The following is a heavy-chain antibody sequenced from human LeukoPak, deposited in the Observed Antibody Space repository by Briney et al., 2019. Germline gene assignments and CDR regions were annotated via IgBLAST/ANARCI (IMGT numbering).Heavy chain of an antibody. V-gene: IGHV4-34*01. CDR3: AREYRAYAVPRMYYFDY. CDR2: INHSGST. D-gene: IGHD2-15*01. J-gene: IGHJ4*02. Sequence: SSETLSLTCAVYGGSFSGYYWSWIRQPPGKGLEWIGEINHSGSTNYSPSLKSRVTISVDTSKNQFSLKLRSVTAADTAVYYCAREYRAYAVPRMYYFDYWDQGTLVTVSS. CDR1: GGSFSGYY.